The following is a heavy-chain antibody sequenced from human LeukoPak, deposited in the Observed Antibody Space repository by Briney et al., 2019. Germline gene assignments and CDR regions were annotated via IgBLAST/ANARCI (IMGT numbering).Heavy chain of an antibody. Sequence: GGSLRLSCAAPGFTVSSNYMSWVRQAPGKGLEWVSVIYNSGNTYYADSVKGRFTISRDNSKNTLYLQMSSLRAEDTAVYYCAREVIYGAFDIWGQGTMVTVSS. CDR2: IYNSGNT. CDR3: AREVIYGAFDI. J-gene: IGHJ3*02. V-gene: IGHV3-53*01. D-gene: IGHD2/OR15-2a*01. CDR1: GFTVSSNY.